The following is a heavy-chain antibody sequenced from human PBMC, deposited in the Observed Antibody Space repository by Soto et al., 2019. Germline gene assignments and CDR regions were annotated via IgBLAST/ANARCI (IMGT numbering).Heavy chain of an antibody. CDR2: ISSSSSVI. CDR1: GFILSDCA. D-gene: IGHD7-27*01. CDR3: ARDLSWGSNWYYYMDV. V-gene: IGHV3-48*01. Sequence: EVQLVESGGGLVQPGGSLRLSCATSGFILSDCAMNWVRQAPGKGLEWVSYISSSSSVIDYADSVKGRFTVSRDNARNSLYLQMNSLRAEDTAVYYCARDLSWGSNWYYYMDVWGKGPTFTVSS. J-gene: IGHJ6*03.